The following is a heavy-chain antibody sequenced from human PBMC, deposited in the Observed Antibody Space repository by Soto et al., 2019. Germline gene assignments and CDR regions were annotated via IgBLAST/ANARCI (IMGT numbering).Heavy chain of an antibody. J-gene: IGHJ4*02. CDR1: GFTFSSYS. V-gene: IGHV3-48*01. CDR3: ARDFYSSSWSVGYFDY. CDR2: ISSSSTI. D-gene: IGHD6-13*01. Sequence: GGSLGLSCAASGFTFSSYSMNWVRQAPGKGLEWVSYISSSSTIYYADSVKGRFTISRDNAKNSLYLQMNSLRAEDTAVYYCARDFYSSSWSVGYFDYWGQGTLVTVSS.